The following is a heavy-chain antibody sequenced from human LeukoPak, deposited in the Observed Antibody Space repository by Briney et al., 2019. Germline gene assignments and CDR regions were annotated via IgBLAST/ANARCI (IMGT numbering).Heavy chain of an antibody. J-gene: IGHJ4*02. V-gene: IGHV1-69*04. Sequence: AASVNVSCKASGDTFSSYAISWVRQAPGQGLEWMGRIIPIFGIANYAQKFQGRVTITADKSTSTAYMELSSLRSEDTAVYYCARDLRRSYDILTGYYEGSDYWGQGTLVTVSS. CDR3: ARDLRRSYDILTGYYEGSDY. CDR2: IIPIFGIA. CDR1: GDTFSSYA. D-gene: IGHD3-9*01.